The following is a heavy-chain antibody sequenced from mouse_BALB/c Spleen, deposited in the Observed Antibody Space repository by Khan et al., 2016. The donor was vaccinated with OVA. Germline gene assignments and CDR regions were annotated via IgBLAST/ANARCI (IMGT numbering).Heavy chain of an antibody. J-gene: IGHJ2*01. D-gene: IGHD2-1*01. V-gene: IGHV1S137*01. CDR1: GYTFTDYA. CDR2: ITPYNGYT. CDR3: ARGGNGFDY. Sequence: QVQLQQPGPEVVRPGVSVKISCTGSGYTFTDYAMNWVKQSLAKSLEWIGVITPYNGYTNYNQNFKGKATMTVDKSSSTAYLELARLTSEDSAIYYCARGGNGFDYWGQGTTLTVSS.